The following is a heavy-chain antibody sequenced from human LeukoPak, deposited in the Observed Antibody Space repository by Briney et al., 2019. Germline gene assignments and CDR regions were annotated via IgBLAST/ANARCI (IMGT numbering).Heavy chain of an antibody. CDR1: GYSINNYY. V-gene: IGHV4-59*08. Sequence: SQTLSLTCTVSGYSINNYYWIWLRQPPGKGLEWIGYVSYSGTPDYNPSLKGRVTISLDTSRNQFSLQLSSVTAADTAQYYCARQEWQRLTCSYYGMAIWGPGTTVTVSS. J-gene: IGHJ6*02. D-gene: IGHD5-12*01. CDR3: ARQEWQRLTCSYYGMAI. CDR2: VSYSGTP.